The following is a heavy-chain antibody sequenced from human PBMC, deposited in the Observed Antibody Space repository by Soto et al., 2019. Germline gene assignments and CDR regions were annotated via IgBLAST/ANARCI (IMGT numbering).Heavy chain of an antibody. V-gene: IGHV1-69*12. J-gene: IGHJ4*02. D-gene: IGHD1-26*01. CDR2: IIPIFGTA. CDR1: GGTFSSYA. Sequence: QVQLVQSGAEVKKPGSSVKVSCKASGGTFSSYAISWVRQAPGQGLEWMGGIIPIFGTANYAQKFQGRVTITADESTSTAYMERSSLRSEDTAVYYCAGDRIGIVGATLDYWGQGTLVTVSS. CDR3: AGDRIGIVGATLDY.